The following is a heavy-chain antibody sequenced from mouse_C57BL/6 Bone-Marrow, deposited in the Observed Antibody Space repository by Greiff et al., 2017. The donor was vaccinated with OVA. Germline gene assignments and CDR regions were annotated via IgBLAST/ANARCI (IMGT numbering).Heavy chain of an antibody. CDR2: INPNNGGT. CDR1: GYTFTDYY. D-gene: IGHD2-3*01. J-gene: IGHJ2*01. CDR3: ARSWLLRDY. V-gene: IGHV1-26*01. Sequence: EVQLQQSGPELVKPGASVKISCKASGYTFTDYYMNWVKQSHGKSLEWIGDINPNNGGTSYNQKFKGKATLTVDKSSSTAYMELRSLTSEDSAVYYCARSWLLRDYWGQGTTLTVSS.